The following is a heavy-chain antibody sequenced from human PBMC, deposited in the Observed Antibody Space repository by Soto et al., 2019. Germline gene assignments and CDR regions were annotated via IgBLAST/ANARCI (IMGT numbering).Heavy chain of an antibody. CDR2: VYNSGST. CDR1: GGCISSNY. J-gene: IGHJ4*02. D-gene: IGHD6-13*01. CDR3: ERYRREAVAGYTLDN. V-gene: IGHV4-59*01. Sequence: ETLSLTCTLSGGCISSNYWTWIRQPPGKGLEWIGYVYNSGSTNYNPSLKSRVTISEDTSKSQFSLKVNSMTAADTAVYYCERYRREAVAGYTLDNWGQGILVTVSS.